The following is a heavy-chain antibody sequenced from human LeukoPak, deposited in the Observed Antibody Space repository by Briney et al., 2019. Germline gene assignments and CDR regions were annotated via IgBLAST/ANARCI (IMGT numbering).Heavy chain of an antibody. CDR1: GFTFSSYG. Sequence: GGSLRLSCAASGFTFSSYGMHWVRQAPGKGLEWVANIKQDGSEKYYVDSVKGRFTISRDNAKNSLYLQMNSLRAEDTAVYYCARDPQGYFDYWGQGTLVTVSS. CDR3: ARDPQGYFDY. J-gene: IGHJ4*02. CDR2: IKQDGSEK. V-gene: IGHV3-7*01.